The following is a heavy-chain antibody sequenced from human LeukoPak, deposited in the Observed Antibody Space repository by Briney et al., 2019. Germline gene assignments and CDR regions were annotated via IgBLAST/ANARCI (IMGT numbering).Heavy chain of an antibody. CDR2: ISGGGRGT. CDR1: GFTFCTYA. V-gene: IGHV3-23*01. Sequence: GGSVRPSYAASGFTFCTYAMLWVRQAPGKWLEWASTISGGGRGTYYADSVKGRFTISRDNSTNTLYLQMNSRRADDTAVFYCARRLAPHNSDSGSLPRGHGMVVWGQGTKVTLS. D-gene: IGHD3-10*01. CDR3: ARRLAPHNSDSGSLPRGHGMVV. J-gene: IGHJ6*01.